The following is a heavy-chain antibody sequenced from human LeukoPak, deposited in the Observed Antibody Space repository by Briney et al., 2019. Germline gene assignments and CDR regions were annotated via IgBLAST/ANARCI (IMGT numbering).Heavy chain of an antibody. CDR1: GGSISSGDYY. CDR2: IYYSGST. D-gene: IGHD6-13*01. J-gene: IGHJ4*02. Sequence: SQTLSLTCTVSGGSISSGDYYWSWIRQPPGKGLECIGYIYYSGSTYYNPSLKSRVTISVDTSKNQFSLKLSSVTAADTAVYYCARVVAAAATCDYWGQGTLVTVSS. CDR3: ARVVAAAATCDY. V-gene: IGHV4-30-4*08.